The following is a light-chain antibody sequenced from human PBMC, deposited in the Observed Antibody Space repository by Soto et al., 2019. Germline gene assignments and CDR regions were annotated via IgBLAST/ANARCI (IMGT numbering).Light chain of an antibody. CDR2: DVS. Sequence: QSSLTHPASVSGSPGQSITISCPGTSIDVVCYNYVSWYQQHPGKAPKFMIYDVSNRPSGVSNRFSGSKSGNTASLTISGLQAEDEADYYCCSYTTSNNRQIVFGTGTKVTGL. V-gene: IGLV2-14*01. CDR1: SIDVVCYNY. J-gene: IGLJ1*01. CDR3: CSYTTSNNRQIV.